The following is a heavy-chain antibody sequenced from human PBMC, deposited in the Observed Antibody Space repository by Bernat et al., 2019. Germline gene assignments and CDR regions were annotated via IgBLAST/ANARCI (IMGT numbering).Heavy chain of an antibody. CDR1: KFTFSSYA. CDR3: VKALGSAAAAGRFANLDF. Sequence: LLESGGGLVQPGGSLRLSCAPSKFTFSSYAMSWVRQAPGKGLEWVSGISGRGESTYYADSVKGRFTISRDNSRNMLYLQMNSLRVDDTAVYLCVKALGSAAAAGRFANLDFWGQGTLVTVSS. V-gene: IGHV3-23*01. J-gene: IGHJ4*02. D-gene: IGHD6-13*01. CDR2: ISGRGEST.